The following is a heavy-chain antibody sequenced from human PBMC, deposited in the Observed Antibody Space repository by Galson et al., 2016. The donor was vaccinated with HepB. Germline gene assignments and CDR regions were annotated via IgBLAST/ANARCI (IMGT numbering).Heavy chain of an antibody. CDR1: GDFISDYF. J-gene: IGHJ4*02. D-gene: IGHD2-21*02. CDR3: AGLWTCGRDGYSFDY. Sequence: SETLSLTCTVSGDFISDYFWSWVRQPPGKGLEYIGFTHYSGATNYSPSLRGRVTMSVATSENHLSLKLTSVTAADTAVYYCAGLWTCGRDGYSFDYWGQGILVTVS. V-gene: IGHV4-59*01. CDR2: THYSGAT.